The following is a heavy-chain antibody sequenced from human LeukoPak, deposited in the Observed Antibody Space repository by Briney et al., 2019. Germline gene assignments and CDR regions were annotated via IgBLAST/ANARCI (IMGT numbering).Heavy chain of an antibody. Sequence: ASVKVSCKASGYTFTGYYMHWVRQAPGQGLEWMGWINPNSGGTNYAQKFQGRVTMTRDTSISTAYMELSRLRSDDTAVYYCASTITIFALGAFDIWGQGTMVTVSS. J-gene: IGHJ3*02. CDR3: ASTITIFALGAFDI. V-gene: IGHV1-2*02. D-gene: IGHD3-3*01. CDR2: INPNSGGT. CDR1: GYTFTGYY.